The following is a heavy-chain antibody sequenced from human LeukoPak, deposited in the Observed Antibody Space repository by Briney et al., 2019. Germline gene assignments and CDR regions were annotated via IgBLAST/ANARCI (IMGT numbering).Heavy chain of an antibody. Sequence: SETLSLTCTVSGGSISSSDYYWGWIRQPPGKGLEWIGSIYYSVTTYYNPSLKSRVTISVDTSKNQFSLKLSPVTAADTAVYYCARVARKQYYYYMDVWGKGTTVTVSS. V-gene: IGHV4-39*07. J-gene: IGHJ6*03. D-gene: IGHD2-15*01. CDR2: IYYSVTT. CDR1: GGSISSSDYY. CDR3: ARVARKQYYYYMDV.